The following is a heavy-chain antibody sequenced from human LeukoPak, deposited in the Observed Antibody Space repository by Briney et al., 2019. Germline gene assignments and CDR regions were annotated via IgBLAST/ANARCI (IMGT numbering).Heavy chain of an antibody. V-gene: IGHV1-69*13. J-gene: IGHJ5*02. CDR1: GRTFSSYA. CDR3: ARANPTWFVEFPYNWFDP. Sequence: ASVKVSCKASGRTFSSYAISWVRQAPGQGLEWMGGIIPIFGTANYAQKFQGRVTITADESTSTAYMELSSLRSEDTAVYYCARANPTWFVEFPYNWFDPWVQGTLVTVSS. D-gene: IGHD3-10*01. CDR2: IIPIFGTA.